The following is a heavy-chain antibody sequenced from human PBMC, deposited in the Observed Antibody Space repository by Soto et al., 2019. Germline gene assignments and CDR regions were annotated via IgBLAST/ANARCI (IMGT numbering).Heavy chain of an antibody. CDR1: GYTFSNYG. V-gene: IGHV1-18*01. D-gene: IGHD3-16*02. J-gene: IGHJ4*02. Sequence: ASVKVSCKTSGYTFSNYGITWVRQAPGQPLEWLGWISLYSDGTNYAQKFQGRVSMTTDTSTTTAYMELRGLRSDDTAVYYCARVDDYVWGSFRPWGQGTQVTVSS. CDR2: ISLYSDGT. CDR3: ARVDDYVWGSFRP.